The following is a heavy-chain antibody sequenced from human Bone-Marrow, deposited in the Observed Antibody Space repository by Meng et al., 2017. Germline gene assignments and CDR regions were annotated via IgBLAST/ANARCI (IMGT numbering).Heavy chain of an antibody. J-gene: IGHJ5*02. CDR2: MDPNSGNT. V-gene: IGHV1-8*01. CDR1: GYTFTSYD. Sequence: VQLGRAGVEVKKPGASVQVSCKASGYTFTSYDINWVRQATGQGLEWMGWMDPNSGNTGYAQKFQGRVTLTRNTSISTAYMELSSLRSEGTAVYYCARGSNWFDPWGQGTLVTVSS. CDR3: ARGSNWFDP.